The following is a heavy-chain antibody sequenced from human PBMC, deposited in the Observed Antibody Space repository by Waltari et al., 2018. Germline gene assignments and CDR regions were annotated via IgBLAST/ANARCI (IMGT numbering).Heavy chain of an antibody. Sequence: QLQLQESGPGLVKPSGTLSLICAVSGDSMSNNWWSWVRQSPGKGLEWIVQVLGSGRTNYNPSFASRVTISLDTSTYQFALKMTSATAADTALYYCARDRGRGLYLDTWGQGILVTVSP. D-gene: IGHD2-15*01. V-gene: IGHV4-4*02. CDR2: VLGSGRT. CDR3: ARDRGRGLYLDT. J-gene: IGHJ4*02. CDR1: GDSMSNNW.